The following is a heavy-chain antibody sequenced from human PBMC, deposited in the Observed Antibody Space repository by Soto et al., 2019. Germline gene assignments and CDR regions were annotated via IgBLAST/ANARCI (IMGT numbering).Heavy chain of an antibody. CDR2: IYYSGST. CDR3: ARGVRAAAGTDFDY. Sequence: PSETLSLTCTVSGGSIGSSSYYWGWIRQPPGKGLEWIGSIYYSGSTYYNPSLKSRVTMSVDTSKNQFSLKLRSVTAADTAVYYCARGVRAAAGTDFDYWGQGTLVTVSS. J-gene: IGHJ4*02. CDR1: GGSIGSSSYY. D-gene: IGHD6-13*01. V-gene: IGHV4-39*07.